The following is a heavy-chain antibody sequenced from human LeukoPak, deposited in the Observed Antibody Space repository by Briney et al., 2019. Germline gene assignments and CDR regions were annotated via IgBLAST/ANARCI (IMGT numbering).Heavy chain of an antibody. D-gene: IGHD6-19*01. CDR3: ASIAVAGYYFDY. V-gene: IGHV1-18*04. CDR2: ISAYNGNT. J-gene: IGHJ4*02. Sequence: ASVKVSCKASGYTFTGYYMHWVRQAPGQGLEWMGWISAYNGNTNYAQKLQGRVTMTTDTSTSTAYMELRSLRSDDTAVYYCASIAVAGYYFDYWGQGTLVTVSS. CDR1: GYTFTGYY.